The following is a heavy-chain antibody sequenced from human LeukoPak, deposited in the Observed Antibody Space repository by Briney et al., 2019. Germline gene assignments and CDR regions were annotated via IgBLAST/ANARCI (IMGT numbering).Heavy chain of an antibody. D-gene: IGHD4-23*01. V-gene: IGHV3-21*01. Sequence: GGSLRLSCAASGFTFSSYSMNWVRQAPGKGLEWVSSISSSSSYIYYADSVKGRFTISRDNAKNSLYLQMNSLRAEDTAVYYCARGRATTVVTLSSWDYWGQGTLVTVSS. J-gene: IGHJ4*02. CDR3: ARGRATTVVTLSSWDY. CDR1: GFTFSSYS. CDR2: ISSSSSYI.